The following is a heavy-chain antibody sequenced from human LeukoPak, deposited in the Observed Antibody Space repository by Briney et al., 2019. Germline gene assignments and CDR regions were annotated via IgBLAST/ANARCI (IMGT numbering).Heavy chain of an antibody. V-gene: IGHV3-33*06. Sequence: PGRSLRLSCAASAFTFTSYGMHWVRQAPGKGLEWVAVIWYDGSDKYYADSVKGRFTISRDNSKNTLYLQMNSLRVEDTAVYYCAKDLLYRSGSRLLDYWGQGTLVTVSS. CDR1: AFTFTSYG. CDR3: AKDLLYRSGSRLLDY. D-gene: IGHD6-19*01. CDR2: IWYDGSDK. J-gene: IGHJ4*02.